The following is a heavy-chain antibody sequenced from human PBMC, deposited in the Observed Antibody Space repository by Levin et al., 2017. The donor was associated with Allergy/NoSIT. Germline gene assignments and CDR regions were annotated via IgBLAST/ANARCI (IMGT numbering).Heavy chain of an antibody. J-gene: IGHJ4*02. CDR1: GFTFSSYS. D-gene: IGHD2-2*01. V-gene: IGHV3-21*01. CDR3: ARVDCSSTSCYAPHFDY. Sequence: GGSLRLSCAASGFTFSSYSMNWVRQAPGKGLEWVSSISSSSSYIYYADSVKGRFTISRDNAKNSLYLQMSSLRAEDTAVYYCARVDCSSTSCYAPHFDYWGQGTLVTVSS. CDR2: ISSSSSYI.